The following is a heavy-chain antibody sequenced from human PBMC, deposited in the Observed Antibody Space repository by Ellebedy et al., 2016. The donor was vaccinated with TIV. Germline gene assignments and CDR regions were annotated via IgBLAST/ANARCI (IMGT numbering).Heavy chain of an antibody. CDR2: GNRDGTTT. D-gene: IGHD1-26*01. J-gene: IGHJ4*02. Sequence: PGGSLRLSCAASAFTFSSYCFHWVRYPPGTALRWVSRGNRDGTTTDYADSLKGRFTISRDNAKNTVSLQMNSRRAEDTAMYYCARDYTRGSFSDSWGQGALITVSS. CDR1: AFTFSSYC. CDR3: ARDYTRGSFSDS. V-gene: IGHV3-74*01.